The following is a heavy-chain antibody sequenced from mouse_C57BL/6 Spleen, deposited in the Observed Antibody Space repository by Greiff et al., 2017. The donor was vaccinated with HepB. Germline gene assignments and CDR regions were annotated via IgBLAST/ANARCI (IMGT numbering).Heavy chain of an antibody. Sequence: EVQLQQSGPGLVKPSQSLSLTCSVTGYSITSGYYWNWIRQFPGNKLEWMGYISYDGSNNYNPSLKNRISITRDPSKNQFFLKLNSVTTEETATYYCARGSNYAWFAYWGQGTLVTVSA. CDR2: ISYDGSN. D-gene: IGHD2-5*01. CDR3: ARGSNYAWFAY. V-gene: IGHV3-6*01. CDR1: GYSITSGYY. J-gene: IGHJ3*01.